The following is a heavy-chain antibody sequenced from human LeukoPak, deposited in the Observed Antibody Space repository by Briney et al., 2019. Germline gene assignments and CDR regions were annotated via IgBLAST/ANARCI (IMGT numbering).Heavy chain of an antibody. CDR3: AREGYGGNVGNWFDP. CDR2: ISAYNGNT. J-gene: IGHJ5*02. CDR1: GYTFTSYG. V-gene: IGHV1-18*01. D-gene: IGHD4-23*01. Sequence: ASVKVSCKASGYTFTSYGISWVRQAPGQGLEWMGWISAYNGNTNYAQKLQGRVTMTTDTSTSTAYMELRSLRSDDTAVYYCAREGYGGNVGNWFDPWGQGTLVTVSS.